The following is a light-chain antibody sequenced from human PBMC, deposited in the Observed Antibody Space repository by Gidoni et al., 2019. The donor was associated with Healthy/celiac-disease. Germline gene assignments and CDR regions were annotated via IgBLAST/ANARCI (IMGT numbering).Light chain of an antibody. CDR3: QQYGSSSFT. CDR1: QSVSSSY. CDR2: GAS. V-gene: IGKV3-20*01. Sequence: EIVSTTSPGTLSLSPGERATLSCRASQSVSSSYLAWYQQKPGQAPRLVIYGASSRATGIPDRFSGSGSGTDFTLTISRLEPEDFAVYYCQQYGSSSFTFGPGTKVDIK. J-gene: IGKJ3*01.